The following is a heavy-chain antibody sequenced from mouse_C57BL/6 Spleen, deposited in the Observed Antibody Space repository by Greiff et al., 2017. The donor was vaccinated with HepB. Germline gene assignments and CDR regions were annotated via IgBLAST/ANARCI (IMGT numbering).Heavy chain of an antibody. Sequence: LVESGASVKISCKASGYTFTDYYMNWVKQSHGKSLEWIGDINPNNGGTSYNQKFKGKATLTVDKSSSTAYMELRSLTSEDSAVYYCASYDGYYEFAYWGQGTLVTVSA. CDR2: INPNNGGT. CDR3: ASYDGYYEFAY. CDR1: GYTFTDYY. V-gene: IGHV1-26*01. J-gene: IGHJ3*01. D-gene: IGHD2-3*01.